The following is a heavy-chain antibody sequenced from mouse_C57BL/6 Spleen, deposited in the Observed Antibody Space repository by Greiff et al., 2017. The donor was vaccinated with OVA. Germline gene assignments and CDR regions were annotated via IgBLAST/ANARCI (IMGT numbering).Heavy chain of an antibody. J-gene: IGHJ4*01. D-gene: IGHD1-1*01. CDR2: ISSGSSTI. CDR1: GFTFSDYG. V-gene: IGHV5-17*01. CDR3: ARSGSSLYYYAMDY. Sequence: EVQLKESGGGLVKPGGSLKLSCAASGFTFSDYGMHWVRQAPEKGLEWVAYISSGSSTIYYADTVKGRFTISRDNAKNTLFLQMTSLRSEDTAMYYCARSGSSLYYYAMDYWGQGTSVTVSS.